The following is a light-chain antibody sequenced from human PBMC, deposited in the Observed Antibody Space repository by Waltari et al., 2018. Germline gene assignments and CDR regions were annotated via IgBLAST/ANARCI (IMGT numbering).Light chain of an antibody. Sequence: QSAMTQPASLSGSPGQSIPISCTGTSSHFGYYNLVSCYQQHSGKAPKLMIYEVNKRPSGVSNRFSASKSGNTASLTISGLQAEDEADYHCCSYAGGSTFVVFGGGTKLTVL. V-gene: IGLV2-23*02. CDR3: CSYAGGSTFVV. J-gene: IGLJ2*01. CDR2: EVN. CDR1: SSHFGYYNL.